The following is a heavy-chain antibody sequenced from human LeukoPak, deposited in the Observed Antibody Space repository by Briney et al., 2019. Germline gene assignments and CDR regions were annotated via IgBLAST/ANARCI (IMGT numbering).Heavy chain of an antibody. CDR3: ARVKKEIVVVPGAMRDTYYFDY. D-gene: IGHD2-2*01. Sequence: GGSLRLSCAASGFTFSSYGMHWVRQAPGKGLEWVAFIRYDGSNKYYADSVKGRFTISRDNSKNTLYLQMNSLRAEDTAGYYCARVKKEIVVVPGAMRDTYYFDYWGQGTLVTVSS. CDR1: GFTFSSYG. V-gene: IGHV3-30*02. J-gene: IGHJ4*02. CDR2: IRYDGSNK.